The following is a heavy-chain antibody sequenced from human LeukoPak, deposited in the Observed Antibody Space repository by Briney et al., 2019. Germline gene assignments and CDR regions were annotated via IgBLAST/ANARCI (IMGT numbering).Heavy chain of an antibody. Sequence: SETLSLTCTVAGGSISSYYWSWIRQPPGKGLEWIGYIYYSVSTNYNPSLKSRVTISVDTSKNQFSLKLNSVPAADTAVYYCAREERWLQKTGSYDAFDIWGQGTMVTVSS. CDR1: GGSISSYY. D-gene: IGHD5-24*01. J-gene: IGHJ3*02. CDR2: IYYSVST. CDR3: AREERWLQKTGSYDAFDI. V-gene: IGHV4-59*01.